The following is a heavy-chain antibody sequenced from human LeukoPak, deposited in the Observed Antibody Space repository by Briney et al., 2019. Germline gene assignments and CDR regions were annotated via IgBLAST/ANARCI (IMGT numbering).Heavy chain of an antibody. CDR2: IYYSGST. J-gene: IGHJ5*02. D-gene: IGHD6-19*01. V-gene: IGHV4-59*01. CDR1: GGSISSYY. Sequence: SETLSLTCTVSGGSISSYYWSWIRQPPGKGLEWIGYIYYSGSTNYNPSLKSRVTISVDTSKNQFSLKLSSVTAADTAVYYCARIAVAVNWFDPWGQGTLVTVSS. CDR3: ARIAVAVNWFDP.